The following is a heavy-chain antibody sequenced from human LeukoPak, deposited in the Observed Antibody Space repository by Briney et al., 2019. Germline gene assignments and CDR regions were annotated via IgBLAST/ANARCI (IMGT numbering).Heavy chain of an antibody. CDR1: GFTFSAHW. CDR3: ARDLYSQF. V-gene: IGHV3-7*01. CDR2: IKEDGSEK. Sequence: GGSLRLSCAASGFTFSAHWMSWVRQAPGKGLEWVANIKEDGSEKYYVDSVKGRFTISRDIAKNSLYLQMNSMRAEDTAVYYCARDLYSQFWGQGTLVTVSS. J-gene: IGHJ4*02. D-gene: IGHD2-21*01.